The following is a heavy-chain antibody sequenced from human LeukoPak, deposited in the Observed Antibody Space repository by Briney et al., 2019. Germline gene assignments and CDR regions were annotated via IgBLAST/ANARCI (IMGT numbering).Heavy chain of an antibody. D-gene: IGHD3-22*01. Sequence: PGGSLRLSCAASGFTFSTYDMSWVRQAPGKGLECVASISRGGGGSTYYADSVKGRFTISRDNSKNTLYLQMNSLRAEDTAVYYCASQKEDYYDSSGNHWGQGTLVTVSS. CDR1: GFTFSTYD. CDR3: ASQKEDYYDSSGNH. CDR2: ISRGGGGST. V-gene: IGHV3-23*01. J-gene: IGHJ4*02.